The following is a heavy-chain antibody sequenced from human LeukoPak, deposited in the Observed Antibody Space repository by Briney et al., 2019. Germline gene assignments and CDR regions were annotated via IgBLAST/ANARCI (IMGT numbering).Heavy chain of an antibody. J-gene: IGHJ4*02. CDR3: ARGLGDSFGFDY. CDR2: VYHTGRI. CDR1: GGSISRGGYY. Sequence: PSETLCLTCSASGGSISRGGYYWTWIRLHPKKGRGWIGYVYHTGRIRYNPSLESRVSMSIDTSKNQFSLNLNSVTAADTAVYYCARGLGDSFGFDYWGRGTLVTVSS. V-gene: IGHV4-31*03. D-gene: IGHD3-9*01.